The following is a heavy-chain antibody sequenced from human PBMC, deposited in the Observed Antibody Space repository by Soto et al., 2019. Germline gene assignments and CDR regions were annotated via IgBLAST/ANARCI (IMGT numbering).Heavy chain of an antibody. J-gene: IGHJ6*02. CDR3: ARRAAYYYYGMDV. CDR2: IIPIFGTA. Sequence: SVKVSCKASGGTFSSCAISWVRQAPGQGLEWMGGIIPIFGTANYAQKFQGRVTITADESTSTAYMELSSLRSEDTAVYYCARRAAYYYYGMDVWGQGTTVTVSS. D-gene: IGHD2-15*01. V-gene: IGHV1-69*13. CDR1: GGTFSSCA.